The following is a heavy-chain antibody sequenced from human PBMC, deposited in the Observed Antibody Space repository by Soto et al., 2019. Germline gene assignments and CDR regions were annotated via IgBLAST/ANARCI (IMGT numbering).Heavy chain of an antibody. CDR3: ARARYYDSSGYYHEPWYYFDY. J-gene: IGHJ4*02. Sequence: ASVKVSCKASGYTFTGYYMHWVRQAPGQGLEWMGWINPNSGGTNYAQKFQGRVTMTRDTSIGTAYMELSRLRSDDTAVYYCARARYYDSSGYYHEPWYYFDYWGQGTLVTVSS. CDR2: INPNSGGT. D-gene: IGHD3-22*01. V-gene: IGHV1-2*02. CDR1: GYTFTGYY.